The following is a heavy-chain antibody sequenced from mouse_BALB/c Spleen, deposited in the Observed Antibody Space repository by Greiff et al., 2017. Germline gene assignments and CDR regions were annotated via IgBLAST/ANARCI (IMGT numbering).Heavy chain of an antibody. J-gene: IGHJ2*01. V-gene: IGHV1-67*01. CDR2: ISTYYGNT. D-gene: IGHD1-1*01. CDR3: ARGDYYGSSYGYFDY. CDR1: SYTFTDYA. Sequence: QVQLQQSGPELVRPGVSVKISCKGSSYTFTDYAMHWVKQSHAKSLEWIGVISTYYGNTNYNQKFKGKATMTVDKSSSTAYMELARLTSEDSAVYYCARGDYYGSSYGYFDYWGQGTTLTVSA.